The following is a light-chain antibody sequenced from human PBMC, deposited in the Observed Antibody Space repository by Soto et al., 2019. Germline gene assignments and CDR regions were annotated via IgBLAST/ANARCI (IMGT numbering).Light chain of an antibody. CDR2: RNN. CDR3: AAWDDSLSGLAV. CDR1: SSNIGSNY. J-gene: IGLJ7*01. Sequence: VLTQPPSASGTPGQRVTISCSGSSSNIGSNYVYWYQQLPGTAPKLLIYRNNQRPSGVPDRFSGSKSGTSASLAISGLRSEDEADYYCAAWDDSLSGLAVFGGGTQLTVL. V-gene: IGLV1-47*01.